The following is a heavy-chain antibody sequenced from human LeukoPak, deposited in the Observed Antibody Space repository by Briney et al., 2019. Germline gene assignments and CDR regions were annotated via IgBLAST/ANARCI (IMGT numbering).Heavy chain of an antibody. Sequence: ASVKVSCKASGYTFTSYDINWVRQATGQGLEWMGWMNPNSGNTGYAQKFQGRVTMTRNTSISTAYMELSSLRSEDTAVYYCASRDISTGYNYYYYGMDVWGQGTTVTVSS. J-gene: IGHJ6*02. CDR2: MNPNSGNT. D-gene: IGHD3-9*01. CDR1: GYTFTSYD. V-gene: IGHV1-8*01. CDR3: ASRDISTGYNYYYYGMDV.